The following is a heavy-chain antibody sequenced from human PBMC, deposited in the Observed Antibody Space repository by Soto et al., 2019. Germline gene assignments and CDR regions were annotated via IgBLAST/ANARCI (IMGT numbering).Heavy chain of an antibody. CDR3: ARDLPTGDIGY. J-gene: IGHJ4*02. D-gene: IGHD7-27*01. CDR1: GFTFSSYS. Sequence: HPGGSLRLSCAASGFTFSSYSMNWVRQAPGKGLEWVSYISSSSNTIYYADSVKGRFTISRDNAKNSLYLQMNSLRAEDTAVYYFARDLPTGDIGYWGQGTLVTVSA. V-gene: IGHV3-48*01. CDR2: ISSSSNTI.